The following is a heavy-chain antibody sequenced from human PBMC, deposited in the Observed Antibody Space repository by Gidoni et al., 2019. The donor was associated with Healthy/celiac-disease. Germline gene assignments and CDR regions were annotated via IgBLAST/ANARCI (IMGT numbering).Heavy chain of an antibody. J-gene: IGHJ4*02. CDR3: ATLFAGYFDY. CDR2: ISYDGSNK. CDR1: GFTFSSYG. Sequence: QVQLVESGGGVVQPGRSLRLSCAASGFTFSSYGMHGVRQAPGKGLEWVAVISYDGSNKYYADSVKGRFTISRDNSKNTLYLQMNSLRAEDTAVYYCATLFAGYFDYWGQGTLVTVSS. V-gene: IGHV3-30*03.